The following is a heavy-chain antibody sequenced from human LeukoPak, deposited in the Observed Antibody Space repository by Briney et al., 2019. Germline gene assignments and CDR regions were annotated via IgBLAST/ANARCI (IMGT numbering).Heavy chain of an antibody. Sequence: SETLSLTCAVYGGSFIGFHWNWIRQPPGKGLEWIGSIYYSGNTYYNASLKSQVSISIDTSKNQFSLRLTSVTPGDTAVYYCARGYGHDFEYWGQGTLVTVSS. D-gene: IGHD4-17*01. J-gene: IGHJ4*02. V-gene: IGHV4-34*01. CDR1: GGSFIGFH. CDR3: ARGYGHDFEY. CDR2: IYYSGNT.